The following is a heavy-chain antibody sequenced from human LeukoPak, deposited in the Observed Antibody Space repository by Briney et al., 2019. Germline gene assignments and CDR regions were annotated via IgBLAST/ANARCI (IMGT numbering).Heavy chain of an antibody. CDR3: ARDLICSGGSCYSYYYYYGMDV. Sequence: GGSLRLSCAASGFTFSSYGMHWVRQAPGKGLEWVAFIRYDGSNKYYADSVKGRFTISRDNSKNTLYLQMNSLRAEDTAVYYCARDLICSGGSCYSYYYYYGMDVWGQGTTVTVSS. V-gene: IGHV3-30*02. CDR2: IRYDGSNK. D-gene: IGHD2-15*01. J-gene: IGHJ6*02. CDR1: GFTFSSYG.